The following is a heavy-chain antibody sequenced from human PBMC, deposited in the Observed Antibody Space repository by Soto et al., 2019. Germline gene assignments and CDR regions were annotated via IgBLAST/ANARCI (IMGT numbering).Heavy chain of an antibody. CDR2: ISNSGSST. D-gene: IGHD1-26*01. CDR3: ARSGRAGSTPRFDY. V-gene: IGHV3-23*01. Sequence: GGSLRLSCAASGFTFSSSSMSWVRQAPGKELEWVSAISNSGSSTSYADSVKGRFTISRDNSKNTLYVQMNSLRVEDTALYYCARSGRAGSTPRFDYWGQGTLVTVSS. J-gene: IGHJ4*02. CDR1: GFTFSSSS.